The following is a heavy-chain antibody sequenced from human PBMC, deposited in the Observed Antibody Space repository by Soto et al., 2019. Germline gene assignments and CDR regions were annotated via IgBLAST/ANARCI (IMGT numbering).Heavy chain of an antibody. J-gene: IGHJ6*02. CDR2: IERDDDDK. CDR3: ARSIRGPRRFNGMDV. CDR1: GFSLTRPGMC. D-gene: IGHD1-20*01. Sequence: SGPTLVNPTETLTLTCTFSGFSLTRPGMCVSWIRQSPGKALEWLAFIERDDDDKYYSTSLKTRLTISKDTRKNQVFLTMANMETADTATYYCARSIRGPRRFNGMDVWGQGTTVTVSS. V-gene: IGHV2-70*13.